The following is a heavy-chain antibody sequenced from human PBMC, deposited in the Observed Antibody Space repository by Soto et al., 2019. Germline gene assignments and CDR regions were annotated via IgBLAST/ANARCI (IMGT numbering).Heavy chain of an antibody. CDR2: IIPILGIA. CDR3: ARDRDTMVRGVIPWFDP. V-gene: IGHV1-69*04. J-gene: IGHJ5*02. D-gene: IGHD3-10*01. CDR1: GGTFSSYT. Sequence: ASVKVSCKASGGTFSSYTISWVRQAPGQGLEWMGRIIPILGIANYAQKFQGRVTITADKSTSTAYMELSSLRSEDTAVYYCARDRDTMVRGVIPWFDPWGQGTLVTVSS.